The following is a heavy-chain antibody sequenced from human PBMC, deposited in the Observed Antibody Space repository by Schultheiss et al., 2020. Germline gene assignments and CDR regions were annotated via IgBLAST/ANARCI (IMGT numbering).Heavy chain of an antibody. Sequence: GESLKISCAASGFTFSNAWMSWVRQAPGKGLEWVGRIKSKTDGGTTDYAAPVKGRFTISRDDSKNTLYLQMNSLKTEDTALYYCTTVWYELHDYWGQGTLVTVYS. CDR2: IKSKTDGGTT. D-gene: IGHD1-26*01. J-gene: IGHJ4*02. V-gene: IGHV3-15*01. CDR1: GFTFSNAW. CDR3: TTVWYELHDY.